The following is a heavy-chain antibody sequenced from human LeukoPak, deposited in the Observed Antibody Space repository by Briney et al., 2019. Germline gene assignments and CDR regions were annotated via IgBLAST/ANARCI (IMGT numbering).Heavy chain of an antibody. V-gene: IGHV3-23*01. CDR1: GSTFSSYA. CDR2: ISGSGGST. CDR3: AKDSNWGSDYYFDY. D-gene: IGHD7-27*01. J-gene: IGHJ4*02. Sequence: GGSLRLSCAASGSTFSSYAMSWVRQAPGKGLEWVSAISGSGGSTYYADSVKGRFTISRDNSKNTLYLQMNRLRAEDTAVYYCAKDSNWGSDYYFDYWGQGTLVTVSS.